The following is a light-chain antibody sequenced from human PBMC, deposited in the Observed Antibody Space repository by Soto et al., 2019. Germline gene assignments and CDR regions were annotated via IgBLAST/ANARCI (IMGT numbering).Light chain of an antibody. CDR3: QQLTDWPTQWT. CDR1: QSISSY. CDR2: DAS. J-gene: IGKJ1*01. V-gene: IGKV3-11*01. Sequence: EIVWRHSPYTLSLTPWERATLSFMSIQSISSYLAWYQQKPGQAPRLLIYDASSRATGIPARFSGSGSGTDFTLTISSLEPEDFAVYYCQQLTDWPTQWTFGQGTKVDIK.